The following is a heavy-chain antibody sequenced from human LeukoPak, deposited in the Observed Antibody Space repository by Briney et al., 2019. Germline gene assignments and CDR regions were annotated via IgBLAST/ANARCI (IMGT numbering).Heavy chain of an antibody. CDR3: ARRSSRSFDC. J-gene: IGHJ4*02. V-gene: IGHV3-48*03. Sequence: SLRLSCAASGFTFSSYEMNWVRQAPGKGLECVSYISSSGNTIYYADSLKGQFTISRDNDKNSLYLQMTTLRAEDTAVYYCARRSSRSFDCWGQGTLVTVS. D-gene: IGHD2/OR15-2a*01. CDR1: GFTFSSYE. CDR2: ISSSGNTI.